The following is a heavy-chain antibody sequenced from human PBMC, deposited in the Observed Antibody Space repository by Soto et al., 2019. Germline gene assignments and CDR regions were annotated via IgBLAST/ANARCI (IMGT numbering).Heavy chain of an antibody. CDR2: TYYRSKWFH. Sequence: SQTLSLTCAISVDSVSSDITSWNWIRQSPSRGLEWLGRTYYRSKWFHDYAASVKSRITINPDTSKNQFSLELNSMTPEDTAVYYCARGNALDVWGEGTVVTV. D-gene: IGHD3-10*01. CDR1: VDSVSSDITS. V-gene: IGHV6-1*01. CDR3: ARGNALDV. J-gene: IGHJ3*01.